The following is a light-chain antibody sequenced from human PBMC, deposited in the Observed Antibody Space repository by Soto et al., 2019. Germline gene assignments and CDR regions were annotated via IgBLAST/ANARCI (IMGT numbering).Light chain of an antibody. CDR3: QQSYSTPWA. J-gene: IGKJ1*01. CDR1: QSISSY. CDR2: AAS. Sequence: DIQMTQSPSSLSASVGDRVTITCRASQSISSYLNWYQQKPGIAPKLLIYAASSLQSGAPSRFSGSGSGTDFTLTIGSLQPEDFATYYCQQSYSTPWAFGQGTKVEIK. V-gene: IGKV1-39*01.